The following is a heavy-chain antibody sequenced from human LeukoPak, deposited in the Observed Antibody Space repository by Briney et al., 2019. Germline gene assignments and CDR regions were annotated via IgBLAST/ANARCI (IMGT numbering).Heavy chain of an antibody. Sequence: GASVKVSCKASGGTFSSYAISWVRQAPGQGLEWMGSIIPILGIANYAQKFQGRVTITADKSTSTAYMELSSLRSEDTAVYYCARDIVILGYNWNDNDYWGQGTLVTVSS. CDR1: GGTFSSYA. CDR3: ARDIVILGYNWNDNDY. CDR2: IIPILGIA. D-gene: IGHD1-20*01. V-gene: IGHV1-69*04. J-gene: IGHJ4*02.